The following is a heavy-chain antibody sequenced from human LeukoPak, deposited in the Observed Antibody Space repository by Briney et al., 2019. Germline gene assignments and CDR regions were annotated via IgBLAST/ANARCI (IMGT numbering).Heavy chain of an antibody. Sequence: GGSLRLSCAASGFTFSSYGMHWVRQAPGKGLEWVAFIRYDGSNKYYADSVKGRFTISRDNSKNTLYLQMNSVRAEDTAVYYCAKGEAHAFWSGYYFDSWGQGTLVTVSS. J-gene: IGHJ4*02. D-gene: IGHD3-3*01. CDR2: IRYDGSNK. CDR1: GFTFSSYG. V-gene: IGHV3-30*02. CDR3: AKGEAHAFWSGYYFDS.